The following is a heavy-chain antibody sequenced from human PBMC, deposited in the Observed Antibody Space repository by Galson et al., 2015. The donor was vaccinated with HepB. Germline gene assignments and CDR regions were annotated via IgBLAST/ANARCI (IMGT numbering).Heavy chain of an antibody. CDR1: GNSFSNYA. D-gene: IGHD3-10*01. CDR2: IIPTFASP. Sequence: SVKVSCKASGNSFSNYAFSWVRQTPGQGLEWMGGIIPTFASPNYAQKFQDRVTITADKSTTTVYMDLSRLRSEDAAVYYCAAADYYGSGSYADWGQGTLVVVS. V-gene: IGHV1-69*06. J-gene: IGHJ4*02. CDR3: AAADYYGSGSYAD.